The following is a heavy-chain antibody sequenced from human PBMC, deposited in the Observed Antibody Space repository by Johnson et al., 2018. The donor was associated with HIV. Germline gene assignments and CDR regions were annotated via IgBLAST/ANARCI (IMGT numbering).Heavy chain of an antibody. CDR3: TTESVGYYDSSGYYSVGMGGAFDI. CDR2: IGTAGDT. Sequence: EVQLVESGGGLIQPGGSLRLSCAASGFTFSSYDMHWVRQATGKGLEWVSAIGTAGDTYYPGSVKGRFTISRDNSKNTLYLHMNSLKSEDTAVYYCTTESVGYYDSSGYYSVGMGGAFDIWGQGTMVTVSS. D-gene: IGHD3-22*01. J-gene: IGHJ3*02. V-gene: IGHV3-13*01. CDR1: GFTFSSYD.